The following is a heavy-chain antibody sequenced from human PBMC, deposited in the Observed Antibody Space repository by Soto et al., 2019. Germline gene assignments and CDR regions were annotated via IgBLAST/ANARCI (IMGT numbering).Heavy chain of an antibody. Sequence: QLQLQESGPGLVAPSETLSLTCTVSGGSISSSTYYWGWIRQPPGKGLEWIGSIYYSGSTYDNPSVTRRVTMSVDTSKNQFSLKLSSVSAADTAVYFCARHKRTGDPYYFDYWGQGTLVTVSS. J-gene: IGHJ4*02. V-gene: IGHV4-39*01. CDR1: GGSISSSTYY. CDR2: IYYSGST. CDR3: ARHKRTGDPYYFDY. D-gene: IGHD3-10*01.